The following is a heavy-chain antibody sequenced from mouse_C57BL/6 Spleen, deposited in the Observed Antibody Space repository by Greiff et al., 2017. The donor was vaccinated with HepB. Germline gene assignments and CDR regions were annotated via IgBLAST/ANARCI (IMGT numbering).Heavy chain of an antibody. J-gene: IGHJ1*03. CDR3: ARPDGYYRYFDV. CDR1: GYSITSGYY. CDR2: ISYDGSN. V-gene: IGHV3-6*01. Sequence: EVKLMESGPGLVKPSQSLSLTCSVTGYSITSGYYWNWIRQFPGNKLEWMGYISYDGSNNYNPSLKNRISITRDTSKNQFFLKLNSVTTEDTATYYCARPDGYYRYFDVWGTGTTVTVSS. D-gene: IGHD2-3*01.